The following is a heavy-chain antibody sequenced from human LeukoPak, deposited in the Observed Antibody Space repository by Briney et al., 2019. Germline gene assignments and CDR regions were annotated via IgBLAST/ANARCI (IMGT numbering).Heavy chain of an antibody. Sequence: ASVKVSCKASGYTFTSYDINWVRQATGQGLEWMGWMNPNSGNTGYAQKFQGRVTMTRNTSISTAYMELSSLRSEDTAVYYCARYCSGTSCSIYYYYYYGMDVWGQGTTVTVSS. J-gene: IGHJ6*02. CDR2: MNPNSGNT. CDR3: ARYCSGTSCSIYYYYYYGMDV. V-gene: IGHV1-8*01. CDR1: GYTFTSYD. D-gene: IGHD2-2*01.